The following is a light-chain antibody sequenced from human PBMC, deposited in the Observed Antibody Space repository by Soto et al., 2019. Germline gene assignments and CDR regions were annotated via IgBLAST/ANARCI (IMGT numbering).Light chain of an antibody. CDR3: QQFDDSVT. CDR1: QSVSSN. Sequence: EIVMTQSPATLSVSPGERATFSCRASQSVSSNLAWYQQKPGQAPRLLIYGASTRATGIPARFSGSGSGTEFTLTISSLQSEDFAVYYCQQFDDSVTFGQGTRLEIK. V-gene: IGKV3-15*01. J-gene: IGKJ5*01. CDR2: GAS.